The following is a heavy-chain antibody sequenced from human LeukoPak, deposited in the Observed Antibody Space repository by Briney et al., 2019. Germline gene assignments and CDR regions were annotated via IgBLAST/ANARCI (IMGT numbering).Heavy chain of an antibody. Sequence: SQTLSLTCAISGDILSGNNAVWSWVRQSPSRGLEWLGRTYYRSELYNDYPVSVKSRITIYPDTSKHKFSLQLSSVTPEDTAVYYCARSYSGTYPNAFNIWGQGTMVTVSS. CDR3: ARSYSGTYPNAFNI. CDR2: TYYRSELYN. V-gene: IGHV6-1*01. D-gene: IGHD1-26*01. J-gene: IGHJ3*02. CDR1: GDILSGNNAV.